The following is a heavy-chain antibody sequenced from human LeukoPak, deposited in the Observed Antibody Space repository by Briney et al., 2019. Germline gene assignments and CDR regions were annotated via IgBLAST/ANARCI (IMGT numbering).Heavy chain of an antibody. J-gene: IGHJ4*02. CDR3: ASSAHPYYYDSSGYYFGY. Sequence: SETLSLTCTVSDGSISSYYRSWIRQPPGKGLEWIGYVFYSGSTNSNPSLKSRVTFSVDTSKNQLSLTLSSVTAAERAVYYCASSAHPYYYDSSGYYFGYWGQGTLVTVSS. D-gene: IGHD3-22*01. CDR2: VFYSGST. CDR1: DGSISSYY. V-gene: IGHV4-59*01.